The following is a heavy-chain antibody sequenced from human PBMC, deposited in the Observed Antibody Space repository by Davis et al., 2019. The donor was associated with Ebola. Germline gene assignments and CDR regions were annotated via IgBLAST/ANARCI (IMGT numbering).Heavy chain of an antibody. V-gene: IGHV1-18*04. Sequence: ASVKVSCKASGYTFTGYHMHWVRQAPGQGLEWMGWINPHNGNTNYAQNVQGRVTMTTDTSTSTAYMEVGSLRSDDTAVYFCARGGLSMMVVPRDYYYGMDVWGQGTTVTVSS. D-gene: IGHD2-21*01. J-gene: IGHJ6*02. CDR2: INPHNGNT. CDR3: ARGGLSMMVVPRDYYYGMDV. CDR1: GYTFTGYH.